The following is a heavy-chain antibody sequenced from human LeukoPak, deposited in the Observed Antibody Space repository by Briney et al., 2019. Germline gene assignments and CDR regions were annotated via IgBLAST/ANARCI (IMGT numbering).Heavy chain of an antibody. V-gene: IGHV3-74*01. J-gene: IGHJ4*02. CDR2: INSDGSST. Sequence: GGSLRLSCAASGFTFSSYWMHWVRQAPGKGLVWVSRINSDGSSTSYADSVKGRFTISRDNAKNTLYLQMNSLRAKDTAVYYCARGGPIAAAGVYFDYWGQGTLVTVSS. D-gene: IGHD6-13*01. CDR3: ARGGPIAAAGVYFDY. CDR1: GFTFSSYW.